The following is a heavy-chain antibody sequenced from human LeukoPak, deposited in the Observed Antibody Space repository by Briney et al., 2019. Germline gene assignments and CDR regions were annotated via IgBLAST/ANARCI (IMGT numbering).Heavy chain of an antibody. CDR2: ISSSSSYI. D-gene: IGHD3-22*01. V-gene: IGHV3-21*01. CDR1: GFTFSSYS. CDR3: ALSSGYYYGYFDY. J-gene: IGHJ4*02. Sequence: GGSLRLSCAASGFTFSSYSMNWVRQAPGKGLEWVSSISSSSSYIYYADSVKGRFTNSRDSAKNSLYLQMNSLRAEDTAVYYCALSSGYYYGYFDYWGQGTLVTVSS.